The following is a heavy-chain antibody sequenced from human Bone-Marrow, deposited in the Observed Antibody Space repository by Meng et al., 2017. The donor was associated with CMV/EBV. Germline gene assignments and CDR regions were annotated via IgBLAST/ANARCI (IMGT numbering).Heavy chain of an antibody. V-gene: IGHV3-23*01. J-gene: IGHJ4*02. CDR2: ISGSGGST. CDR3: AKPAFGETDY. Sequence: GESLKISCAASGFTFSSYAMSWVRQAPGKGLEWVSAISGSGGSTYYADSVKGRFTISRDNSKNTLYLQMNSLRAEDTAVYYCAKPAFGETDYWGQRTRVTGSS. D-gene: IGHD3-10*01. CDR1: GFTFSSYA.